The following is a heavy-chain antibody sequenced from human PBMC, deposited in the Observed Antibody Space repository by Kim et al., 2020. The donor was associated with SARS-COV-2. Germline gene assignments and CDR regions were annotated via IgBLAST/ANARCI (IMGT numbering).Heavy chain of an antibody. Sequence: GGSLRLSCAASGFTFSSYAMHWVCQAPGKGLEWGAVISYDGSNKYYSDSVKGRFNISRDNSKNTLYLQMNSLRAEDTAVYYCARGGDYSNYYYGMDVWGQGTTVTVSS. V-gene: IGHV3-30-3*01. CDR2: ISYDGSNK. D-gene: IGHD4-4*01. CDR3: ARGGDYSNYYYGMDV. CDR1: GFTFSSYA. J-gene: IGHJ6*02.